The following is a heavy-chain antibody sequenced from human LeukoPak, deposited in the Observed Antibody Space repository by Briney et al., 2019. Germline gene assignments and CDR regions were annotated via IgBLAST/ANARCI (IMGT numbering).Heavy chain of an antibody. V-gene: IGHV4-59*08. J-gene: IGHJ4*02. CDR3: ARLGMAGAYRLFDY. Sequence: PSETLSLTCTVSGGSISSYYWSWVRQPPGKGMEWIGYIYYSGSNNYNPSLKSGVTISEDTSKNQFSLKLSSVTAADTAVYYCARLGMAGAYRLFDYWGQGTLVTVSS. CDR1: GGSISSYY. CDR2: IYYSGSN. D-gene: IGHD1-26*01.